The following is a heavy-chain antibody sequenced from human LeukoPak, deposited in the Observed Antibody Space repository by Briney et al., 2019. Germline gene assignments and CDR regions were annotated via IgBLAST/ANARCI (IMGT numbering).Heavy chain of an antibody. D-gene: IGHD3-10*01. Sequence: QPGGSLRLSCAASGFTFSSYAMHWVRRAPGKGLEYVSAISSNGGSTYYANSVKGRFTISRDNSKNTLYLQMGSLRAEDMAVYYCARAWSGYDYWGQGALVTVSS. J-gene: IGHJ4*02. CDR1: GFTFSSYA. CDR2: ISSNGGST. CDR3: ARAWSGYDY. V-gene: IGHV3-64*01.